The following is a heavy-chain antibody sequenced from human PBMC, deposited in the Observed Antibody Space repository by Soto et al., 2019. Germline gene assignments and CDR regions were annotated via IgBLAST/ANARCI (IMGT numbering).Heavy chain of an antibody. J-gene: IGHJ4*01. D-gene: IGHD6-6*01. CDR2: ISSTGRT. CDR1: GSSISSDANF. CDR3: ARACCSRSSSWFAH. V-gene: IGHV4-31*03. Sequence: PSVTLSLTCTVSGSSISSDANFWSWVRQLPGRGLEWIGYISSTGRTSYTPSLNSRLTISLDTSKNLFSLRLSAVTAADTAVYFCARACCSRSSSWFAHWGQGTLVNVSS.